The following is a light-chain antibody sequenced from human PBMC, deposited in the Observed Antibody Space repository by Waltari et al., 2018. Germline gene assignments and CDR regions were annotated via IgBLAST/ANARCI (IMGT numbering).Light chain of an antibody. CDR2: GAS. J-gene: IGKJ5*01. CDR1: QSISSS. Sequence: EIVMTQSPATLSVSPGERATLSCRASQSISSSLAWYQQIPGQAPRLLIYGASTRATGIPARFSGSGSGTDFTLTISSLQAEDVAVYYCQRYFNIVLFGQGTRVEIK. CDR3: QRYFNIVL. V-gene: IGKV3-15*01.